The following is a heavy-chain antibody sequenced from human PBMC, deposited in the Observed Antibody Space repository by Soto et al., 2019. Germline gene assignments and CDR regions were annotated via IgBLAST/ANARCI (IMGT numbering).Heavy chain of an antibody. D-gene: IGHD3-10*01. J-gene: IGHJ4*02. CDR1: GSSISSYY. CDR3: ARDLKFGQADY. V-gene: IGHV4-4*07. Sequence: SETLSLTCSVSGSSISSYYWSWSRQPSGKGLEWIGRIYTSGSTNYNPSLKSRVTMSVDTSQNQFSLKLSPVTAADTAVYYCARDLKFGQADYWGQGTQVT. CDR2: IYTSGST.